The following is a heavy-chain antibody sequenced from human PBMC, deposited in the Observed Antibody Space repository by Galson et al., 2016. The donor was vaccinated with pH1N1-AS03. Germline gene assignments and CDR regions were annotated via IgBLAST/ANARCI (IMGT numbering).Heavy chain of an antibody. D-gene: IGHD5-24*01. V-gene: IGHV3-33*01. J-gene: IGHJ4*02. CDR1: GFTFRDYG. CDR2: IWYDGSNK. CDR3: ARDRPNYNVYPDH. Sequence: SLRLSCAASGFTFRDYGFYWVRQAPGKGLEWVAVIWYDGSNKNYVDSVKGRFIVSRDNSNDTLYLQMNSLRAEDTAVYYCARDRPNYNVYPDHWGQGILVTVSS.